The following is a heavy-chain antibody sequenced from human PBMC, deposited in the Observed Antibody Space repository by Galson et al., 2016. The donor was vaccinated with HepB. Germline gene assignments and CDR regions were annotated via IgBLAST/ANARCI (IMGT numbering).Heavy chain of an antibody. V-gene: IGHV4-59*01. Sequence: SETLSLTCTVSGGSTISYYWGWVRQPPGKGLEWIGYVYSSGYTSYNPSLRSRVTVSVDTSNHQFSLRLTSVTAADTGVYYCAKFNPVDGFDVWGQGTMVTVSS. J-gene: IGHJ3*01. CDR3: AKFNPVDGFDV. CDR2: VYSSGYT. CDR1: GGSTISYY.